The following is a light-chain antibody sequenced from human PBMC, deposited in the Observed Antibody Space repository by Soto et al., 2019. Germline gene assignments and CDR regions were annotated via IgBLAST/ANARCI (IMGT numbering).Light chain of an antibody. CDR1: SSNIGAGFG. CDR2: GNN. J-gene: IGLJ1*01. V-gene: IGLV1-40*01. CDR3: QSYDNSLSGFV. Sequence: QSVLTQPPSVSGAPGQRVTISCTGSSSNIGAGFGVHWYQQLPGTAPKVLIYGNNNRPSGVPDRFSGSKSGTSASLAITGLQAEDEADYYCQSYDNSLSGFVFGSGTKLNVL.